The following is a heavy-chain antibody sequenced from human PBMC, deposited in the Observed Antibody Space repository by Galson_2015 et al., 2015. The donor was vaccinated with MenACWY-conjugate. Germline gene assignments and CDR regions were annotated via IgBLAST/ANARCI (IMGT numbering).Heavy chain of an antibody. CDR1: GDSVSSDSVA. Sequence: CAISGDSVSSDSVAWNWIRQSPSRGLEGLGRTCYGSKWLNDYAMSVKSRITISPDTSKNQFSLQLNYVTPEDAAVYYCARCGPAGTSDYWGQGTLVTVSS. CDR2: TCYGSKWLN. CDR3: ARCGPAGTSDY. J-gene: IGHJ4*02. D-gene: IGHD6-13*01. V-gene: IGHV6-1*01.